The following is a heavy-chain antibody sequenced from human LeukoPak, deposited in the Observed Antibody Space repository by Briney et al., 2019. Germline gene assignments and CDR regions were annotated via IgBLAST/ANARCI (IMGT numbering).Heavy chain of an antibody. V-gene: IGHV4-34*01. Sequence: SETLSLTCAVYGGSFSGYYWSWIRQPPGKGLEWIGEINHSGSTNYNPSLKSRVTISADTSKNQFSLNLSSVTAADTAVYYCASRKLGNDYWGQGTLVTVSS. D-gene: IGHD7-27*01. J-gene: IGHJ4*02. CDR2: INHSGST. CDR3: ASRKLGNDY. CDR1: GGSFSGYY.